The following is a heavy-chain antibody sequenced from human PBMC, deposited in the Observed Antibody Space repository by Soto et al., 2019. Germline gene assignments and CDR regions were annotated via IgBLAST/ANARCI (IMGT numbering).Heavy chain of an antibody. CDR3: ARGVVLTKWYFDI. CDR1: GFIFSSYS. D-gene: IGHD3-16*01. J-gene: IGHJ4*02. CDR2: TSSDGGIK. V-gene: IGHV3-30-3*01. Sequence: GGSLRLSCTTSGFIFSSYSMHWFRPAPGEGLVWVAVTSSDGGIKIYLDSVRDRFTVSRDNSKNTLYLQMNSLRHEDTSMYYCARGVVLTKWYFDIWGQGIRVTVCS.